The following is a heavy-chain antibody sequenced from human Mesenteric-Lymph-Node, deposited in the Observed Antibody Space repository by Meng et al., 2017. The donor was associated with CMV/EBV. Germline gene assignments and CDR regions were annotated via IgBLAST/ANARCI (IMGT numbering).Heavy chain of an antibody. CDR2: IKQDGSEK. CDR1: GFTFSSYW. Sequence: GESLKISCAASGFTFSSYWMSWVRQAPGKGLEWVANIKQDGSEKYYVDSVKGRFTISRDNAKNSLYLQMNSLSAEDTAVYYGAREAPSGRIVDPWGQGTLVTVSS. V-gene: IGHV3-7*01. D-gene: IGHD3-10*01. CDR3: AREAPSGRIVDP. J-gene: IGHJ5*02.